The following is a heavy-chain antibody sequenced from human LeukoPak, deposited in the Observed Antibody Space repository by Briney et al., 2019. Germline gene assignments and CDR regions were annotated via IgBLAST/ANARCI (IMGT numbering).Heavy chain of an antibody. V-gene: IGHV3-7*01. CDR2: IKQDGSEK. CDR1: GFTFNRFW. J-gene: IGHJ4*02. CDR3: ARDRGVSSSWLFDY. D-gene: IGHD6-13*01. Sequence: PGGSLRLSCAASGFTFNRFWVSWVRQAPGKGLEWVANIKQDGSEKFYVDSVKGRFTISRDNAKNSLYLQMNSLRADDTAVYYCARDRGVSSSWLFDYWGQGTLVTVSS.